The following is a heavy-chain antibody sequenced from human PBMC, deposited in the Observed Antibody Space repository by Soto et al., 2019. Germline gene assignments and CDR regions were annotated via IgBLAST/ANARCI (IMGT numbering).Heavy chain of an antibody. CDR2: INPSGGTT. Sequence: VQLVQSGAEVKKPGASVTISCKASGYTFYTYYIHWVRQAPGQGIEWMGIINPSGGTTDYAQKFKGRVTGTRDTSASTVFMYLSGLRSADTAVYYCARGDVDTTMLFDYWGQGTLVTVSS. J-gene: IGHJ4*02. D-gene: IGHD5-18*01. CDR1: GYTFYTYY. V-gene: IGHV1-46*02. CDR3: ARGDVDTTMLFDY.